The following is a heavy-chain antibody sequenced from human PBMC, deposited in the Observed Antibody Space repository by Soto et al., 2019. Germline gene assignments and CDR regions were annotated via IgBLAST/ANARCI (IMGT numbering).Heavy chain of an antibody. D-gene: IGHD6-13*01. CDR2: IWYDGSNK. Sequence: PGGSLRLSCAASGFTFSSYGMHWVRQAPGKGLEWVAVIWYDGSNKYYADSVKGRFTISRDNSKNTLYLQMNSLRAEDTAVYYCARGIAEDYYYGMDVWGQGTTVTVSS. CDR1: GFTFSSYG. V-gene: IGHV3-33*01. J-gene: IGHJ6*02. CDR3: ARGIAEDYYYGMDV.